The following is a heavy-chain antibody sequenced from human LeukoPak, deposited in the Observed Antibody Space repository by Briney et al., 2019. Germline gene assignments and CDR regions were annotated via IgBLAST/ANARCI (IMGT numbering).Heavy chain of an antibody. CDR1: DFTLSNYW. V-gene: IGHV3-7*01. CDR2: MKPDGSEK. CDR3: ARDDGDY. Sequence: GGSLRLSCVASDFTLSNYWMKWVRQAPGKGLEWVATMKPDGSEKYYVDSVKGRFTISKDNAKNSLYLEMNSLRAEDTAVYYCARDDGDYWGQGTLVTVSS. J-gene: IGHJ4*02.